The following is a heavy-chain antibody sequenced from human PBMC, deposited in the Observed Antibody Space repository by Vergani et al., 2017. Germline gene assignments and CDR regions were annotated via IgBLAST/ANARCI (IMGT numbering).Heavy chain of an antibody. CDR3: AHRLVVGWFDP. CDR2: IYWNDDK. CDR1: GFSLSTSGVG. D-gene: IGHD3-10*01. V-gene: IGHV2-5*01. Sequence: QITLKESGPTLVKPTQTLTLTCTFSGFSLSTSGVGVGWVRQPPGKALEWLALIYWNDDKRYSPSLKSRLTITKDTSKNQVVLTMTNMDPVDTATYYCAHRLVVGWFDPWGQGTLVTVSS. J-gene: IGHJ5*02.